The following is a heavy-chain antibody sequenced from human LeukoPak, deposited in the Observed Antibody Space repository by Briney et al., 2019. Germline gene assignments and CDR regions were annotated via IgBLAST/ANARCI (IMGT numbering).Heavy chain of an antibody. J-gene: IGHJ6*03. CDR3: ARHTGGGYYYYYMDV. Sequence: GESLKISCKGSGYSFTSYWIGWVRQMPGKGLEWMGIIHPGDSDTRYSPSFQGQVTISADKSISTAYLQWSSLKASDTAMYYCARHTGGGYYYYYMDVWGKGTTVTISS. V-gene: IGHV5-51*01. D-gene: IGHD7-27*01. CDR2: IHPGDSDT. CDR1: GYSFTSYW.